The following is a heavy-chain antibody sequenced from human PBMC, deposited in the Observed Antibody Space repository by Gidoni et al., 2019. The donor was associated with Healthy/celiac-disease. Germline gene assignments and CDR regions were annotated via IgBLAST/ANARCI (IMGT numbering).Heavy chain of an antibody. CDR2: IYHSGST. J-gene: IGHJ3*02. CDR3: ARTVVPAAIFGESHDAFDI. D-gene: IGHD2-2*01. CDR1: GGSISSGGSS. V-gene: IGHV4-30-2*01. Sequence: QLQLQESCSGLVKPSQTLSLTCADSGGSISSGGSSWSWIRQPPGMGLECIGYIYHSGSTYYNPSLKSRVTISVDRSKNQFSLKLSSVTAADTAVYYCARTVVPAAIFGESHDAFDIWGQGTMVTVSS.